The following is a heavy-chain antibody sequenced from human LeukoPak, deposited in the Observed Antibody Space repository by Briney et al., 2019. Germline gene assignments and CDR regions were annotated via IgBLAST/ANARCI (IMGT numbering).Heavy chain of an antibody. CDR1: GYTFTGYH. Sequence: ASVKVSCKTSGYTFTGYHVHWVRQAPGQGLEWMGRINPNSGGTNYAQKFQGRVTMTRDTSISTAYMELSRLRSDDTAVYYCARPYYDILTGYRSYDAFDIWGQGTMVTVSS. V-gene: IGHV1-2*06. J-gene: IGHJ3*02. CDR3: ARPYYDILTGYRSYDAFDI. D-gene: IGHD3-9*01. CDR2: INPNSGGT.